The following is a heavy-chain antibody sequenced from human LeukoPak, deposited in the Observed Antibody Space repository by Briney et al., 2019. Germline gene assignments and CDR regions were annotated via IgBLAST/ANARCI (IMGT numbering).Heavy chain of an antibody. CDR1: GFNFSNYA. CDR3: ARDVYYYDSSGSAAY. CDR2: IKQDGSEK. D-gene: IGHD3-22*01. J-gene: IGHJ4*02. V-gene: IGHV3-7*05. Sequence: GGSLRLSCAASGFNFSNYAMSWVRQAPGKGLEWVANIKQDGSEKWYVDSVKGRFTISRDNAKNSLYLQMNSLRAEDTAVYYCARDVYYYDSSGSAAYWGQGTLVTVSS.